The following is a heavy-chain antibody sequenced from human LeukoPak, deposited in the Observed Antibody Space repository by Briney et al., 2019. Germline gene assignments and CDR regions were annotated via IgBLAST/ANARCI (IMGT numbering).Heavy chain of an antibody. D-gene: IGHD3-22*01. Sequence: SETLSLTCTVSGGSISSYYWSWIRQPAGTALEWIGRIYTSGTITYNPSLKSRVTMSVDTSKNQFSLKLNSVTAADTAVYYCAKSNGYGLIDIWGQGTMVTVSS. CDR3: AKSNGYGLIDI. J-gene: IGHJ3*02. V-gene: IGHV4-4*07. CDR1: GGSISSYY. CDR2: IYTSGTI.